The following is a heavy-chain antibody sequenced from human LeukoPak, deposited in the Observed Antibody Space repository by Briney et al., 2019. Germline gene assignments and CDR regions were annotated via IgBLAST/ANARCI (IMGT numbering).Heavy chain of an antibody. J-gene: IGHJ4*02. CDR2: ISGNGGSA. CDR3: AKDHDFWSGYSDY. CDR1: GFTFSAYA. Sequence: GGSLRLSCAASGFTFSAYAMSWVRQAPGKGLEWVSDISGNGGSAYYADSVKGRFTISRDNSKNTLYLQMNSLRAEDTAVYYCAKDHDFWSGYSDYWGQGTLVTVSS. D-gene: IGHD3-3*01. V-gene: IGHV3-23*01.